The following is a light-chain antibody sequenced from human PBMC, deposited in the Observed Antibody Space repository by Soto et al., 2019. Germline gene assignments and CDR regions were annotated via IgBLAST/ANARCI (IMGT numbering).Light chain of an antibody. V-gene: IGLV2-8*01. J-gene: IGLJ1*01. CDR1: SSDVGGYNF. CDR3: SSLADTAGKNDHYV. Sequence: QSVLTQPPSASGSPGQSVTISGTGTSSDVGGYNFVSWYQQHPGKAPKLMIFEVSKRPSGVPDRFSGSKSGNTASLTVSGLRAEDEADYYCSSLADTAGKNDHYVFCTGTKLTVL. CDR2: EVS.